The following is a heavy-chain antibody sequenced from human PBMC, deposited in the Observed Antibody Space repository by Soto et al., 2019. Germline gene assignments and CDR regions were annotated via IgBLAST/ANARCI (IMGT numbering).Heavy chain of an antibody. V-gene: IGHV3-74*01. CDR3: ATVFEH. J-gene: IGHJ4*02. CDR2: VDSAGSGT. CDR1: GITFSGYW. Sequence: EVQLVESGGGSVQPGGSLRLSCVASGITFSGYWMHWVRQVPGKGLVWVARVDSAGSGTSYADSVKGRFTISRDNAKNTLYFQMNSLRVKDTAVYYCATVFEHWGQGIPVTVSS.